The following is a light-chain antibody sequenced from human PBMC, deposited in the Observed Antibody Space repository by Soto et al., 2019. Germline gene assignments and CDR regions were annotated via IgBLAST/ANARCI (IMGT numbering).Light chain of an antibody. CDR1: SGHSSYA. V-gene: IGLV4-69*01. CDR3: QTWVTGTWV. CDR2: LNNDGSH. J-gene: IGLJ3*02. Sequence: QLVLTQSPSASASLGASVNLSCTLSSGHSSYAIAWHQQQPEKGPRVVMRLNNDGSHNRGDGIADRCSGSSSGAERYLTISSLQSEDEADYYCQTWVTGTWVFGGGTKLT.